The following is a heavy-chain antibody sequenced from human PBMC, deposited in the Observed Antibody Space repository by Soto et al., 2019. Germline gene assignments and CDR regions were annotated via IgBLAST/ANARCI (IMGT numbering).Heavy chain of an antibody. CDR2: IYYSGST. J-gene: IGHJ4*02. D-gene: IGHD3-10*01. CDR1: GGSISSYY. CDR3: AGTYYYGSGSYSPDY. V-gene: IGHV4-59*08. Sequence: PSETLSLTCTVSGGSISSYYWSWIRQPPGKGLEWIGYIYYSGSTNYNPSLKSRVTISVDTSKNQFSLKLSSVTAADTAVYYCAGTYYYGSGSYSPDYWGQGTLVTVSS.